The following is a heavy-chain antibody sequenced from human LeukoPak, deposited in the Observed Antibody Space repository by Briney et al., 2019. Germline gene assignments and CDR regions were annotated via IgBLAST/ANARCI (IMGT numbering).Heavy chain of an antibody. CDR1: GFTFDDYA. CDR2: ISWNSGSI. V-gene: IGHV3-9*01. Sequence: PGGSLRLSCAASGFTFDDYAMHWVRQAPGKGLEWVSGISWNSGSIGYADSVKGRFTISRDNAKNSLYLQMSSLRAEDTALYYCAKDNDSYGDYLYYFDYWGQGTLVTVSS. D-gene: IGHD4-17*01. J-gene: IGHJ4*02. CDR3: AKDNDSYGDYLYYFDY.